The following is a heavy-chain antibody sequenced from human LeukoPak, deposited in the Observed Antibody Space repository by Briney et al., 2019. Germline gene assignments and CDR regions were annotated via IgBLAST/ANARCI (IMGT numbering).Heavy chain of an antibody. CDR3: ARVGSGSSDY. CDR2: IKQDGSEK. J-gene: IGHJ4*02. CDR1: GFTVSSNY. D-gene: IGHD3-10*01. Sequence: PGGSLRLSCAASGFTVSSNYMSWVRQAPGKGLEWVANIKQDGSEKYYVDSVKGRFTISRDNAKNSLYLQMNSLRAEDTAVYYCARVGSGSSDYWGQGTLVTVSS. V-gene: IGHV3-7*01.